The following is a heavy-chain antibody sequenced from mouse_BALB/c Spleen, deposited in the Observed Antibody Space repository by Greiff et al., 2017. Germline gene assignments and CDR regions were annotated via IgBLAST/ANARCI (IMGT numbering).Heavy chain of an antibody. CDR1: GFTFSSYT. V-gene: IGHV5-6-4*01. CDR2: ISSGGSYT. D-gene: IGHD1-1*01. J-gene: IGHJ4*01. CDR3: TKGDHYYGSSYDAMDY. Sequence: EVKVVESGGGLVKPGGSLKLSCAASGFTFSSYTMSWVRQTPEKRLEWVATISSGGSYTYYPDSVKGRFTISRDNAKNTLYLQMSSLKSEDTAMYYCTKGDHYYGSSYDAMDYWGQGTSVTVSS.